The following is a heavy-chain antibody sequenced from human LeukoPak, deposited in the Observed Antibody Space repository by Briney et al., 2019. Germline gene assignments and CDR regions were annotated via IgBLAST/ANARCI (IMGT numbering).Heavy chain of an antibody. CDR1: GFTFSSYG. CDR2: IKSKTDGGTT. Sequence: KTGGSLRLSCAASGFTFSSYGMHWVRQAPGKGLEWVGRIKSKTDGGTTDYAAPVKGRFTISRDDSKNTLYLQMNSLKTEDTAVYYCTTPPGGTTYCSGGSCYSDHDAFDIWGQGTMVTVSS. D-gene: IGHD2-15*01. J-gene: IGHJ3*02. CDR3: TTPPGGTTYCSGGSCYSDHDAFDI. V-gene: IGHV3-15*01.